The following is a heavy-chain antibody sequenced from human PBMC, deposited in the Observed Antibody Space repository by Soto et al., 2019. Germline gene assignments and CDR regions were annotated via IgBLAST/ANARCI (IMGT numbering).Heavy chain of an antibody. CDR3: ARPFGDYGDYAWSLRY. V-gene: IGHV1-18*01. Sequence: QVQLVQSGAEVKKPGASVKVSCKASGYTFSGYAMGWVRQAPGQGLEWMGWISAYNGNTDYAQKFQGRATMTTDTSTSTAYMELRSLTSDDTAVYYCARPFGDYGDYAWSLRYWGQGTLVTVSS. CDR1: GYTFSGYA. CDR2: ISAYNGNT. D-gene: IGHD4-17*01. J-gene: IGHJ4*02.